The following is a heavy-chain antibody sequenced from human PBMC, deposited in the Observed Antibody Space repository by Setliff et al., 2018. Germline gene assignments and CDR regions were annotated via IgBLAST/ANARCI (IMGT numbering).Heavy chain of an antibody. J-gene: IGHJ4*02. V-gene: IGHV1-18*01. D-gene: IGHD5-18*01. CDR2: ISPYNSNT. CDR3: AAIGLDTAMITGVLFDF. Sequence: ASVKVSCKASGYTFATYGISWVRQAPGQGLEWMGWISPYNSNTNYAQNFQGRVTMTTDTSTSTAYMELSSLRSEDTAVYYCAAIGLDTAMITGVLFDFWGQGTLVTVSS. CDR1: GYTFATYG.